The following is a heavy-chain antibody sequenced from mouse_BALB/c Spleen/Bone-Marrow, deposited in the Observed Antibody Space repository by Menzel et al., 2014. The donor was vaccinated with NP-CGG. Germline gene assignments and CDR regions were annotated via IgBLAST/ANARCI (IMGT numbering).Heavy chain of an antibody. J-gene: IGHJ3*01. Sequence: EVKLMESGPELVKPGASVKMSCKASGYTFTSYVMHWVKQKPRQGLEWIGYINPYNDGTKYNEKFKGKATLTSDKSSSTAYMELSSLTSEDSAVYYCAPGDFAYWGQGTLVTVSA. CDR3: APGDFAY. CDR1: GYTFTSYV. V-gene: IGHV1-14*01. CDR2: INPYNDGT.